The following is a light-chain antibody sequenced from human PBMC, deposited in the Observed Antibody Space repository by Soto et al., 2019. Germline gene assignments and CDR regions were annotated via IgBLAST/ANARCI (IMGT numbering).Light chain of an antibody. Sequence: EIVLTQSPGTLSLSPGEKVTLSCRASQSVSSSYFAWYQQKPGQSPRLLIYGASSRATGTPDRFSGSESGTDFTLTISSLEPEDFAVYYCQQYASSPYNFGQGTTLEIK. CDR1: QSVSSSY. V-gene: IGKV3-20*01. J-gene: IGKJ2*01. CDR2: GAS. CDR3: QQYASSPYN.